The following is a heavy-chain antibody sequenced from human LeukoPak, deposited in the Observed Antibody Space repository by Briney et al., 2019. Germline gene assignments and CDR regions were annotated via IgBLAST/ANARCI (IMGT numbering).Heavy chain of an antibody. V-gene: IGHV3-7*01. D-gene: IGHD1-26*01. CDR2: IKEDKSAK. CDR1: GFTFSTYW. CDR3: ARDVGGSLDY. Sequence: GSLRLSCVASGFTFSTYWMAWVRQAPGKGLEWVANIKEDKSAKHQADSVRGRFTIFRDNAQNSVYLQVSSLRGEDTAVYYCARDVGGSLDYWGQGTLVTVSS. J-gene: IGHJ4*02.